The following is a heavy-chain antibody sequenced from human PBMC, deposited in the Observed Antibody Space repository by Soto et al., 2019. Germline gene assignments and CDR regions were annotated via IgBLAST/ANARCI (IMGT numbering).Heavy chain of an antibody. V-gene: IGHV4-39*07. J-gene: IGHJ6*02. CDR3: ARDTGYCSSTSCYEGDYYYYGMDV. CDR2: TYYSGST. CDR1: GGSISSSSYY. Sequence: TSETLSLTCTVSGGSISSSSYYWGWIRQPPGKGLEWIGSTYYSGSTYYNPSLKSRVTISVDTSKNQFSLKLSSVTAADTAVYYCARDTGYCSSTSCYEGDYYYYGMDVWGQGTTVTVSS. D-gene: IGHD2-2*01.